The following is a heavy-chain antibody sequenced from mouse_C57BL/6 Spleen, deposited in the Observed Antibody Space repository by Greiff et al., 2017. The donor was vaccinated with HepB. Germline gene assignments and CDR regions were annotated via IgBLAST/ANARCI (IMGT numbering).Heavy chain of an antibody. V-gene: IGHV1-82*01. CDR3: ARPFTTVVGNWYFDG. D-gene: IGHD1-1*01. CDR1: GYAFSSSW. Sequence: VQLQQSGPELVKPGASVKISCKASGYAFSSSWMNWVKQRPGKGLEWIGRIYPGDGDTNYNGKFKGKATLTADTSSSTAYMQLSSLTSEDSAVYFCARPFTTVVGNWYFDGWGTGTTVTVSS. J-gene: IGHJ1*03. CDR2: IYPGDGDT.